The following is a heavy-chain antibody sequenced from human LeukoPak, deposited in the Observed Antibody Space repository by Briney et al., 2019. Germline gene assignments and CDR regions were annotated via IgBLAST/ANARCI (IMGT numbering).Heavy chain of an antibody. CDR1: GFTLSSYG. Sequence: PGGSLRLSCVVSGFTLSSYGMHWLRQAPGKGLEWVAVIWYDGSKMFYGDSVKGRFTISRDNSKNTLYLQMNSLRAEDTAVYYCARDRAGYFDYWGQGTLVTVSS. D-gene: IGHD6-19*01. V-gene: IGHV3-33*01. J-gene: IGHJ4*02. CDR2: IWYDGSKM. CDR3: ARDRAGYFDY.